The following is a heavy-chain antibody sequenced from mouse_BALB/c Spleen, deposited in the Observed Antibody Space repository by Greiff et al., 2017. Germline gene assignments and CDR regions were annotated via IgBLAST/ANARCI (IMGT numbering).Heavy chain of an antibody. CDR2: IYPYNGGT. D-gene: IGHD4-1*01. J-gene: IGHJ3*01. CDR1: GYTFTDYN. V-gene: IGHV1S29*02. CDR3: ANWAWFAY. Sequence: EVHLVESGPELVKPGASVKISCKASGYTFTDYNMHWVKQSHGKSLEWIGYIYPYNGGTGYNQKFKSKATLTVDNSSSTAYMELRSLTSEDSAVYYCANWAWFAYWGQGTLVTVSA.